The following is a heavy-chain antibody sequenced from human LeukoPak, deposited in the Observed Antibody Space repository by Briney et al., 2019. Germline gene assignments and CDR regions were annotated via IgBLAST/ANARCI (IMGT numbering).Heavy chain of an antibody. J-gene: IGHJ4*02. Sequence: SETLSLTCTVSGGSISSYYWSWIRQPAGKGLEWIGRIYTSGSTNYNPSLKSRVTMSVDTSKNQFSLKLSSVTAADTAVYYCARRLTYYYGSGTYYNSYYFDYWGQGSLVTVSS. V-gene: IGHV4-4*07. CDR1: GGSISSYY. D-gene: IGHD3-10*01. CDR2: IYTSGST. CDR3: ARRLTYYYGSGTYYNSYYFDY.